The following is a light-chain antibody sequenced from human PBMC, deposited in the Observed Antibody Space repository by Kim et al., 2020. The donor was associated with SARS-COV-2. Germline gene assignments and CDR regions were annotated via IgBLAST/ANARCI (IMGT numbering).Light chain of an antibody. CDR3: QLYSTSLTWT. CDR1: QSVSSSY. V-gene: IGKV3-20*01. CDR2: GAS. Sequence: EIVLTQSPGTLSLSPGERATLSCSASQSVSSSYLAWYQQKPGQAPRLLIYGASSRATGIPDRFSGSGSGTDFTLTISRLETEDFAVYYCQLYSTSLTWTFGQGTKLEI. J-gene: IGKJ1*01.